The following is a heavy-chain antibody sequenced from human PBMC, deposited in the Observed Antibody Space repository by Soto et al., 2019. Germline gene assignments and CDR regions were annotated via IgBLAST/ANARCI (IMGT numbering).Heavy chain of an antibody. V-gene: IGHV1-18*01. D-gene: IGHD3-22*01. CDR1: VYTFNNYA. CDR2: ISAYSGNT. J-gene: IGHJ4*02. Sequence: GASVTVSCKASVYTFNNYAMHWVRQAPGQRLEWMGWISAYSGNTNYAQKLQGRVTMTTDTSTSTAYMELRSLRSDDTAVYYCARAVGYYDSSGSHSTYDHWGQGTLVTVSS. CDR3: ARAVGYYDSSGSHSTYDH.